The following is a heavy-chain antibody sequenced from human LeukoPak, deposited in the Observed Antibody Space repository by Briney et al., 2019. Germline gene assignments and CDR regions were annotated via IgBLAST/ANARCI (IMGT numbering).Heavy chain of an antibody. Sequence: ASVKVSCKASGYTFTSYYMHWARQAPGQGLEWMGTFNPSGNSTSYAQKFQGRVTLTRDTSTSTVYMELSSLRSEDTAVYYCATSAFDYWGQGTLVTVPS. CDR3: ATSAFDY. CDR2: FNPSGNST. V-gene: IGHV1-46*01. CDR1: GYTFTSYY. D-gene: IGHD2-15*01. J-gene: IGHJ4*02.